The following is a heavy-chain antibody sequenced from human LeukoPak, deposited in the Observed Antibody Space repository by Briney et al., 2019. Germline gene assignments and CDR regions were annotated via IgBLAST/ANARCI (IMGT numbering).Heavy chain of an antibody. J-gene: IGHJ4*02. CDR1: GLTVNSNE. D-gene: IGHD5-18*01. Sequence: GGSLRLSCAASGLTVNSNETKWARHAPGKGLEWVSYISGSGAVIHYADSVKGRFTISRDNAKNSLYLQMNSLRVEDTAVYYCASLRGYNFGPFDYWGQGTLVTVSS. CDR3: ASLRGYNFGPFDY. CDR2: ISGSGAVI. V-gene: IGHV3-48*03.